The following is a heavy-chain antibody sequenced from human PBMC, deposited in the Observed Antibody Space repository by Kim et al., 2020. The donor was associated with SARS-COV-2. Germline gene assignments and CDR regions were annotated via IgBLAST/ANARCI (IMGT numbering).Heavy chain of an antibody. Sequence: GGSLRLSCAASGFIFSNYWMHWVRQAPGKGLVWVSRLNGDGSSTSYADSVKGRFTISRDNAKSTLYLQMNSLGVEDTAVYYCVRGGPGMATAGDNWFDPWGQGTLVTVSS. V-gene: IGHV3-74*01. CDR1: GFIFSNYW. J-gene: IGHJ5*02. CDR2: LNGDGSST. CDR3: VRGGPGMATAGDNWFDP. D-gene: IGHD5-18*01.